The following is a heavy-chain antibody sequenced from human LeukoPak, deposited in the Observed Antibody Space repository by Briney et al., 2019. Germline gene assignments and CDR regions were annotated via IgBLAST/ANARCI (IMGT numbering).Heavy chain of an antibody. CDR3: AKDLGDTAMSN. J-gene: IGHJ4*02. V-gene: IGHV3-30*18. CDR1: GFTFSSYG. D-gene: IGHD5-18*01. Sequence: PGGSLRLSCAASGFTFSSYGMHWVRQAPGKGLEWVAVISYDGSNKYYADSVKGRFTISRDNSKNTLYLQMNSLRAEDTAVYYCAKDLGDTAMSNWGQGTLVTVSS. CDR2: ISYDGSNK.